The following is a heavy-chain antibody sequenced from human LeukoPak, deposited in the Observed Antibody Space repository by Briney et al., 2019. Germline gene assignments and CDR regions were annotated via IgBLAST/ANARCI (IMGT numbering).Heavy chain of an antibody. CDR2: IYYSGST. D-gene: IGHD3-9*01. Sequence: SSETLSLTCTVSGGSISSYYWSWIRQPPGKGLEWIGYIYYSGSTNYNPSLKSRVTISVDTSKNQFSLKLSSVTAADTAVYYCARWVLRYFDWVVADAFDIWGQGTMVTVSS. J-gene: IGHJ3*02. CDR1: GGSISSYY. CDR3: ARWVLRYFDWVVADAFDI. V-gene: IGHV4-59*12.